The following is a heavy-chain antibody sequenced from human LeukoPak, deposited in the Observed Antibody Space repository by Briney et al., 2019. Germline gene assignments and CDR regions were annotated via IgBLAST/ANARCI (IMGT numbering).Heavy chain of an antibody. V-gene: IGHV4-61*01. Sequence: KPSETLSLTCTVSAGSLTSGSYYWRWIRQPPGKGLEWIGYIYYSGSTNYNPSLKSRVTISVDTSKNQFSLKLSSVTAADTAVYYCGTGAMGSDSSTRVFWRQGTLVTVSS. CDR2: IYYSGST. CDR1: AGSLTSGSYY. J-gene: IGHJ4*02. CDR3: GTGAMGSDSSTRVF. D-gene: IGHD6-13*01.